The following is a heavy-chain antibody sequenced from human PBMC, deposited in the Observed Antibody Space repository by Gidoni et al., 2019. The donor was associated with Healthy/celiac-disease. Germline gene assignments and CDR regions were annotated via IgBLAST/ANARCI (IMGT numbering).Heavy chain of an antibody. CDR2: ISYDGSNK. CDR3: AKSKSWFGELLYSFDY. V-gene: IGHV3-30*18. D-gene: IGHD3-10*01. J-gene: IGHJ4*02. CDR1: GFTFSSYG. Sequence: QVQLVESGGGVVQPGMSLRLSCAASGFTFSSYGMHWVRQSPGKGLEWVAVISYDGSNKYYADSVKGRFTISRDNSKNTLYLQMNSLRAEDTAVYYCAKSKSWFGELLYSFDYWGQGTLVTVSS.